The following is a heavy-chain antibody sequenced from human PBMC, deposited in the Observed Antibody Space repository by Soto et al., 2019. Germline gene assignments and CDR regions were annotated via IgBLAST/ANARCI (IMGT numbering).Heavy chain of an antibody. CDR2: VYHSGST. D-gene: IGHD6-13*01. J-gene: IGHJ4*02. CDR1: GGSINGYY. V-gene: IGHV4-59*01. CDR3: ARGYSSNWFRIDY. Sequence: QVQLQESGPRLVKPWETLSLTCTVSGGSINGYYWSWIRQPPGEGLEWIGYVYHSGSTSYNPSLRSRLTMSVDTSKNQFSLTLSSVTAADTAMYYCARGYSSNWFRIDYWGQGTLVTVSS.